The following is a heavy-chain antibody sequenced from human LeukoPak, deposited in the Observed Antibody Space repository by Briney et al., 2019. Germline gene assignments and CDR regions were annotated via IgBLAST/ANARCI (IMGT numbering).Heavy chain of an antibody. J-gene: IGHJ4*02. D-gene: IGHD3-9*01. Sequence: ASVKVSCKASGYTFIGCYMHWVRQAPGQGLEWMGWINPNGSGTNYAQKFQGWVTMTRDTSISTAYMELSRLRSDDTAVYYCARSPYDILTCYYNAFDYWGQGTLVTVSS. V-gene: IGHV1-2*04. CDR1: GYTFIGCY. CDR3: ARSPYDILTCYYNAFDY. CDR2: INPNGSGT.